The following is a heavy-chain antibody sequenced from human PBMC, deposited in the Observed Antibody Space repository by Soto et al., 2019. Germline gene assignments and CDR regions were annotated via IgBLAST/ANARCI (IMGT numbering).Heavy chain of an antibody. J-gene: IGHJ5*02. CDR1: GDSVSSNCPA. CDR2: TYYRSKLYN. Sequence: SQTLSLTCSISGDSVSSNCPALHWIRQSPSIGLEWLGRTYYRSKLYNYYAVSVKSRITINQDTSKNQFSQQLNAVTPEEPAVYYWARDSPTRGLRWFDTWGQGTLVTVSS. V-gene: IGHV6-1*01. CDR3: ARDSPTRGLRWFDT.